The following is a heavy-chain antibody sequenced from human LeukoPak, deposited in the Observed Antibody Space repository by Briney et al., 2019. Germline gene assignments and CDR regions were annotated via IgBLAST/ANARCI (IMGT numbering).Heavy chain of an antibody. V-gene: IGHV3-7*01. CDR3: ARGPTYYDFWSGYSVFDY. Sequence: EPGGSLRLSCAASGFTFSSYWMSWVRQAPGKGLEWAANIKQDGSEKYYVDSVKGRFTISRDNAKNSLYLQMNSLRAEDTAVYYCARGPTYYDFWSGYSVFDYWGQGTLVTVSS. D-gene: IGHD3-3*01. J-gene: IGHJ4*02. CDR2: IKQDGSEK. CDR1: GFTFSSYW.